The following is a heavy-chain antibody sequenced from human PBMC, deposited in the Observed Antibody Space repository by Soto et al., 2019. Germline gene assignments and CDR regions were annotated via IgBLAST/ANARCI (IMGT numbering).Heavy chain of an antibody. D-gene: IGHD3-3*01. Sequence: EVQLVESGGGLVKPGGSLRLSCAASGFTFSNAWMNWVRQAPGKGLEWVGRIKSKTDGGTTDYAAPVKGRFTISRADSKNTLHLQMNSLKTEDTAVYYCTTPHYDFWSGPGGFDPWGQGTLVTVSS. V-gene: IGHV3-15*07. CDR1: GFTFSNAW. CDR2: IKSKTDGGTT. J-gene: IGHJ5*02. CDR3: TTPHYDFWSGPGGFDP.